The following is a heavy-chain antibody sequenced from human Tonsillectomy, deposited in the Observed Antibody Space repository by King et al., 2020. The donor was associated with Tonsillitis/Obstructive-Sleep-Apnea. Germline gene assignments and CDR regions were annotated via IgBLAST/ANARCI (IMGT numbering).Heavy chain of an antibody. CDR3: ARPKVGAVLDY. CDR1: GFTFSRYA. J-gene: IGHJ4*02. V-gene: IGHV3-30*04. D-gene: IGHD3-16*01. CDR2: TTYDESHK. Sequence: VQLVESGGGVVQPGRSLRLSCAASGFTFSRYAMHWVRQAPGKGLEWVAVTTYDESHKYYADSVKGRFTISRDNSKNTLYLQMNSLRAEDTAVYYCARPKVGAVLDYGGQGTLVSVSS.